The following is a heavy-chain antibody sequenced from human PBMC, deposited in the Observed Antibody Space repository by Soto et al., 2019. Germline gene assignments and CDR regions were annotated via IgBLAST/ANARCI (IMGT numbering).Heavy chain of an antibody. CDR2: ISGSGGST. V-gene: IGHV3-23*01. CDR3: AKVERDIVVVPASYYYYGMDV. J-gene: IGHJ6*02. CDR1: GFTFSSYA. Sequence: PGGSLRLSXAASGFTFSSYAMSWVRQAPGKGLEWVSAISGSGGSTYYADSVKGRFTISRDNSKNTLYLQMNSLRAEDTAVYYCAKVERDIVVVPASYYYYGMDVWGQGTTVTVSS. D-gene: IGHD2-2*01.